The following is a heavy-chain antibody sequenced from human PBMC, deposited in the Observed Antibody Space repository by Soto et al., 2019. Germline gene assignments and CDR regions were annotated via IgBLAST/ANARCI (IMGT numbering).Heavy chain of an antibody. CDR3: ARGGALVRAFDI. J-gene: IGHJ3*02. D-gene: IGHD3-10*01. CDR1: GDSVSSNSAA. V-gene: IGHV6-1*01. Sequence: SQTLSLTCAISGDSVSSNSAAWNWIRRSPSRGLEWLGRTYYRSKWYNDYAVSVKSRITINPDTSKNQFSLQLNSVTPEGTAVYYCARGGALVRAFDIWGQGTMVTVSS. CDR2: TYYRSKWYN.